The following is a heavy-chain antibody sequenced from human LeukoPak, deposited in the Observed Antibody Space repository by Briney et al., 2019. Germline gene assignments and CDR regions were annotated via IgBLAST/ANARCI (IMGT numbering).Heavy chain of an antibody. CDR3: ARNPVSRPDWYFDL. CDR1: GGSISTYS. Sequence: SETLSLTCTVSGGSISTYSWSWIRQPPGKGLEWIGYIYYSGSTNYNPSLKSRVTISVDTSKNQFSLKLSSVTAADTAVYYCARNPVSRPDWYFDLWGRGTLVTVSS. D-gene: IGHD1-14*01. V-gene: IGHV4-59*01. CDR2: IYYSGST. J-gene: IGHJ2*01.